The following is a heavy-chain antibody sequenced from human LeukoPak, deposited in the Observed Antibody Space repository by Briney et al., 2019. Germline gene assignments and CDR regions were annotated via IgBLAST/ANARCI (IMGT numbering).Heavy chain of an antibody. CDR3: ARDGVGNSRIYYYYYYMDV. J-gene: IGHJ6*03. CDR2: ISSSGSTI. CDR1: GFTFSDYY. D-gene: IGHD6-13*01. Sequence: PGGSLRLSCTASGFTFSDYYMSWIRQAPGKGLEWVSYISSSGSTIYYADSVKGRFTISRDNAKNSLYLQMNSLRAEDTAVYYCARDGVGNSRIYYYYYYMDVWGKGTTVTVSS. V-gene: IGHV3-11*04.